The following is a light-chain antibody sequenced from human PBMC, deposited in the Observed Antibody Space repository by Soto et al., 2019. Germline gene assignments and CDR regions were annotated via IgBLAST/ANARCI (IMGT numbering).Light chain of an antibody. CDR2: DVS. V-gene: IGLV2-14*03. J-gene: IGLJ1*01. Sequence: QSALTQPASVSGSPGQSTTISCTGTSSDVGGYNYVSCYQHHPGKAPKLMIFDVSNRPSGVSNRFSGSKSGNTASLTISGLQPEDEADSYCSSYTTSNTRQIVFGTGTKVTVL. CDR1: SSDVGGYNY. CDR3: SSYTTSNTRQIV.